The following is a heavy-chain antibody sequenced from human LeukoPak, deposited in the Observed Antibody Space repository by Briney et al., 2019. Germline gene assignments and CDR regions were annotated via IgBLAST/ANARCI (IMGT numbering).Heavy chain of an antibody. CDR1: GGSISSYY. J-gene: IGHJ6*03. CDR2: FYYSGGT. CDR3: ARGRVSSSTWYSTYYYYFYMDV. D-gene: IGHD1-1*01. V-gene: IGHV4-59*01. Sequence: SETLSLTCTVSGGSISSYYWSWIRQPPGKGLEYIGYFYYSGGTNYNPSLKSRVTISVDTSKNQFSLKLNSVTAADTAVYFCARGRVSSSTWYSTYYYYFYMDVWGKGTTVTVSS.